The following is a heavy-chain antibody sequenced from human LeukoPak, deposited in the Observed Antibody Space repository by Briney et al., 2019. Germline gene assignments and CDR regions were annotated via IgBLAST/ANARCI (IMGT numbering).Heavy chain of an antibody. CDR1: GFTFSSYG. CDR2: ISYDGSNK. J-gene: IGHJ6*02. V-gene: IGHV3-30*03. CDR3: AARDYGDYDLYYCGMDV. D-gene: IGHD4-17*01. Sequence: GGSLRLSCAASGFTFSSYGMHWVRQAPAKGLEWVAVISYDGSNKYYGDSVKGRFTISRDNYKNTLYLQMNSLRAEDTAVYYCAARDYGDYDLYYCGMDVWGQGTTVSV.